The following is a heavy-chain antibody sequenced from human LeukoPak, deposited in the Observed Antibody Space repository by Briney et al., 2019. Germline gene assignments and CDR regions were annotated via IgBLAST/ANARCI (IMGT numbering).Heavy chain of an antibody. J-gene: IGHJ4*02. V-gene: IGHV4-34*01. CDR3: ARGDFFGY. CDR1: GGSFSGYY. Sequence: PSETLSLTCAVYGGSFSGYYWSWIRQLPGKGLEWIGEINHSGSTNYNPSLKSRVTISVDTSKNQFSLKLSSVTAADTAVYYCARGDFFGYWGQGTLVTVSS. D-gene: IGHD3-3*01. CDR2: INHSGST.